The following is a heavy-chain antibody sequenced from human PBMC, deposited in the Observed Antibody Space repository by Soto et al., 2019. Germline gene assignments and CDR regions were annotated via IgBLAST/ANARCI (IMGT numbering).Heavy chain of an antibody. CDR3: AKDRSVDTRDWFDP. CDR2: ISGSGGST. D-gene: IGHD5-18*01. J-gene: IGHJ5*02. Sequence: ETLSLTCAVSGYSISSDSYWGWIRQPPGKGLEWVSGISGSGGSTYYTDSVKGRFTISRDNSKNTLYLQMNSLRADDTAVYYCAKDRSVDTRDWFDPWGQGTRVTVSS. CDR1: GYSISSDS. V-gene: IGHV3-23*01.